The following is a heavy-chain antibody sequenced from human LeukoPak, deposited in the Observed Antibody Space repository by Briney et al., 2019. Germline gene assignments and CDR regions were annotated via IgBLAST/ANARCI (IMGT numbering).Heavy chain of an antibody. D-gene: IGHD5-12*01. V-gene: IGHV3-30-3*01. J-gene: IGHJ4*02. CDR1: GFTFGTYA. CDR3: ANPQSRGYDYLDY. Sequence: PGRSLRLSCAASGFTFGTYAMHWVRQPPGKGLEWVAVISHDGGNEYYADSVKGRFTISRDNSKNTLYLQMNSLRGEDTAVYYCANPQSRGYDYLDYWGQGTLVTVSS. CDR2: ISHDGGNE.